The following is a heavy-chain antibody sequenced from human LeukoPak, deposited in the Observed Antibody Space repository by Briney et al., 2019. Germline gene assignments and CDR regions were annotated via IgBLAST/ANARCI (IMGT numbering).Heavy chain of an antibody. CDR3: ARDRGKLRYFDL. Sequence: GGSLRLSCLASGFAFNTQAMHWVRQAPGKGLEWLAVMSLDGSSIYYADSVKGRFTISRDNSKNTLYLQMSSLRVEVTAVYYCARDRGKLRYFDLWGQGTLLTVSS. CDR1: GFAFNTQA. CDR2: MSLDGSSI. V-gene: IGHV3-30*15. D-gene: IGHD3-9*01. J-gene: IGHJ4*02.